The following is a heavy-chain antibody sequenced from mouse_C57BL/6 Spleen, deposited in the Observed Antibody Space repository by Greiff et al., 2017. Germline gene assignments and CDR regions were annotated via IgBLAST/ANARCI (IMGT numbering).Heavy chain of an antibody. J-gene: IGHJ4*01. CDR2: INPNNGGT. V-gene: IGHV1-26*01. Sequence: VQLQQSGPELVKPGASVKISCKASGYTFTDYYMNWVKQSHGKSLEWIGDINPNNGGTSYNQKFKGKATLTVDKSSSTAYMELRSLTSEDSAVYYCARGRQDYYAMDYWGQGTSVTVSS. CDR3: ARGRQDYYAMDY. CDR1: GYTFTDYY.